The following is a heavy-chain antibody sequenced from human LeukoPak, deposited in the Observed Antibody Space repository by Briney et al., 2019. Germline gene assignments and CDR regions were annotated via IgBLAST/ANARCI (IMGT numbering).Heavy chain of an antibody. J-gene: IGHJ4*02. D-gene: IGHD4-17*01. CDR3: ARPLRMTTVTTFGY. CDR2: MNPNSGNT. V-gene: IGHV1-8*01. CDR1: GYTFTSYD. Sequence: ASVTVSCTASGYTFTSYDINWVRQAPGQGLEWMGWMNPNSGNTGYAQKFQGRVTMTRNTSISTAYMELSSLRSEDTAVYYCARPLRMTTVTTFGYWGQGTLVTVSS.